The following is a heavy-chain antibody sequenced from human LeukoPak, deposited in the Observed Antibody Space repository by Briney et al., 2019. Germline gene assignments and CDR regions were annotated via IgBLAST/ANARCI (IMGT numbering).Heavy chain of an antibody. CDR2: ISYNSDTI. J-gene: IGHJ2*01. D-gene: IGHD2-21*02. CDR1: GFTFDDYA. Sequence: GGSLRLSCAASGFTFDDYAMHWVRQAPGKGLEWVSGISYNSDTIAYADSVKGRFTISRDNAKNSLYLQMNSLRAEDTSLYYCAKDYCGGDCYSGWYFDLWGRGTLVTVSS. V-gene: IGHV3-9*01. CDR3: AKDYCGGDCYSGWYFDL.